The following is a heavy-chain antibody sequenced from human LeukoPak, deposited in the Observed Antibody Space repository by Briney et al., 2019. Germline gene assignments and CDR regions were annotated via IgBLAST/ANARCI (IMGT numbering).Heavy chain of an antibody. CDR3: STTKNVASASDF. Sequence: GGSLRLSCAASGFTFSDVWMNWVRQAPRKGLEWVGRISSYGGTIEYAAPVKGRFTISRDDSKNTLYLQMNSLKTEDTALYFCSTTKNVASASDFWGQGTLVTVSS. D-gene: IGHD2-2*01. V-gene: IGHV3-15*01. J-gene: IGHJ4*02. CDR1: GFTFSDVW. CDR2: ISSYGGTI.